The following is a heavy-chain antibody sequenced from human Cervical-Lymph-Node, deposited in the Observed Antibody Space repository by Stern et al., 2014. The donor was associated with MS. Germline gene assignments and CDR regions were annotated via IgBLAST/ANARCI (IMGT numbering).Heavy chain of an antibody. Sequence: VQLVESGAEVKKPGSSVKVSCKASGGTFSSQGISWVRQAPGQGLEWLGGIIPILGAAHYAQKLQGRVTIIADESTNTTYMELRSLSPEDTAVYYCARDEKGQATTRDYYYGMDVWGQGTTVIVTS. V-gene: IGHV1-69*01. D-gene: IGHD1-1*01. J-gene: IGHJ6*02. CDR2: IIPILGAA. CDR1: GGTFSSQG. CDR3: ARDEKGQATTRDYYYGMDV.